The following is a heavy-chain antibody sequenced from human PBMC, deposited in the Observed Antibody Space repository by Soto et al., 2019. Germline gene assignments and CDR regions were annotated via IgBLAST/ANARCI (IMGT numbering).Heavy chain of an antibody. D-gene: IGHD3-3*01. CDR3: ARATYDFLSGYYNPPDY. J-gene: IGHJ4*02. V-gene: IGHV4-31*03. Sequence: SETLSLTCTVSGGSISSGGYYWSWIRQHPGKGLEWIGYIYQSGSTYYNPSLKSRVTISVDTSKNQFSLKLSSVTAADTAVYYCARATYDFLSGYYNPPDYWGQGTLVTVSS. CDR2: IYQSGST. CDR1: GGSISSGGYY.